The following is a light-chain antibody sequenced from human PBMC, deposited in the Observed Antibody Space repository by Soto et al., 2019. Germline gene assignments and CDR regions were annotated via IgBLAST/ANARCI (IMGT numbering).Light chain of an antibody. CDR1: QGIRNK. Sequence: DIQMTQSPSSLSASVGDRVTITCRASQGIRNKLGWFQQRPGKAPKSLIYDASSLQSGVPSRFSGSGSGTDFTLTISSLQTEDFATKNCQQYNSYPYTFGQGTKLGLK. CDR2: DAS. V-gene: IGKV1-16*01. CDR3: QQYNSYPYT. J-gene: IGKJ2*01.